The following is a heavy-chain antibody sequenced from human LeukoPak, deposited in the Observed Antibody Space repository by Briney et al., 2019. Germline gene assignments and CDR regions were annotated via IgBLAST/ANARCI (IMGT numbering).Heavy chain of an antibody. CDR3: AWYRSGSMWDL. D-gene: IGHD6-19*01. Sequence: PSETLSLTCTVSGGSISSSSYYWGWIRQPPGKGLEWIGSIYYSGSTYYNPSLKSRVTISVDTSKNQFSLKLSSVTAADTAVYFRAWYRSGSMWDLWGQGTLVTVSS. CDR1: GGSISSSSYY. J-gene: IGHJ5*02. CDR2: IYYSGST. V-gene: IGHV4-39*01.